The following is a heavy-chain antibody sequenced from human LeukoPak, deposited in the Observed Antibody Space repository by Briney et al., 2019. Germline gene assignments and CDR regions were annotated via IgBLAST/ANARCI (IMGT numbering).Heavy chain of an antibody. V-gene: IGHV3-7*01. CDR1: GFTFNMYW. CDR3: ARDAGYGGNSDY. Sequence: GGSLRLSCAASGFTFNMYWMTWVRQAPGKGLESVAYINKDGSDKYYVDSVKGRFTVSTDSAKNSLYLQMNRLRAEDTAVYYCARDAGYGGNSDYWGQGTLVTVSS. J-gene: IGHJ4*02. CDR2: INKDGSDK. D-gene: IGHD4-23*01.